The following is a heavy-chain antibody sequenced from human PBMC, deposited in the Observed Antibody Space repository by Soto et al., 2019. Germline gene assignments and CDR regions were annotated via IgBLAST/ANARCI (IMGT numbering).Heavy chain of an antibody. Sequence: GGSLRLSCAASGFTFDDYAMHWVRQAPGKGLEWVSLISWDGGSTYYADSVKGRFTISRDNSKNSLYLQMNSLRAEDTALYYCSKDYYPFRAYYYYGMDVWGQGTTVTVSS. CDR3: SKDYYPFRAYYYYGMDV. CDR1: GFTFDDYA. D-gene: IGHD1-26*01. CDR2: ISWDGGST. V-gene: IGHV3-43D*04. J-gene: IGHJ6*02.